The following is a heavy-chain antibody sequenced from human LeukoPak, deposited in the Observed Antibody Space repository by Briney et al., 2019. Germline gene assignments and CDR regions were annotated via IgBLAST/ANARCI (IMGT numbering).Heavy chain of an antibody. CDR3: ARDQGSLTRSWYTGY. CDR2: IKPYSGDT. CDR1: GYTFTGYH. V-gene: IGHV1-2*06. Sequence: ASVKVSCKASGYTFTGYHIHWVRQAPGHGLEWMGRIKPYSGDTNFAQKFQGRVTMTRDTSITTAYMDLSSLTPDDTAVYFCARDQGSLTRSWYTGYWGQGTQVTVPS. D-gene: IGHD6-13*01. J-gene: IGHJ4*02.